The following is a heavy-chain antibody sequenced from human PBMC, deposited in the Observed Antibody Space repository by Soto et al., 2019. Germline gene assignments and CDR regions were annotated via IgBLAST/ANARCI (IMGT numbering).Heavy chain of an antibody. J-gene: IGHJ6*03. V-gene: IGHV7-4-1*01. CDR1: GYTFTSYA. D-gene: IGHD3-3*01. Sequence: ASVKVSCKASGYTFTSYAMNWVRQAPGQGLEWMGWINTNTGNPTYAQGFTGRFVFSLDTSVSTAYLQICSLKAEDTAVYYCARGDLYYDFWCGHPPYYYMDVWGKGTTVTVSS. CDR3: ARGDLYYDFWCGHPPYYYMDV. CDR2: INTNTGNP.